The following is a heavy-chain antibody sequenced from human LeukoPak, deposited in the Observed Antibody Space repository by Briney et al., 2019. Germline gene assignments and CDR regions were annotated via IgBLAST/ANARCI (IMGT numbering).Heavy chain of an antibody. Sequence: PSETLSLTCTVSGGSIGRSSYYWGWIRQPPGKGLEWLGNIYYSGKTDYNPSLKSRVTISVDTSKNQFSLKLSSVTAADTAVYYCARDWGYCINGVCYAFDYWGQGTLVTVSS. V-gene: IGHV4-39*07. J-gene: IGHJ4*02. D-gene: IGHD2-8*01. CDR3: ARDWGYCINGVCYAFDY. CDR1: GGSIGRSSYY. CDR2: IYYSGKT.